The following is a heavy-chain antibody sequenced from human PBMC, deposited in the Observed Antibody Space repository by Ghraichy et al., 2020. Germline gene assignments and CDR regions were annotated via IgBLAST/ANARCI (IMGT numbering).Heavy chain of an antibody. V-gene: IGHV3-23*01. CDR3: AKELRELPAAWGDWFDP. J-gene: IGHJ5*02. D-gene: IGHD1-26*01. Sequence: GGSLRLSCAASGFTFSSYAMSWVRQAPGKGLEWVSAISGSGGSTYYADSVKGRFTISRDNSKNTLYLQMNSLRAEDTAVYYCAKELRELPAAWGDWFDPWGQGTLVTVSS. CDR2: ISGSGGST. CDR1: GFTFSSYA.